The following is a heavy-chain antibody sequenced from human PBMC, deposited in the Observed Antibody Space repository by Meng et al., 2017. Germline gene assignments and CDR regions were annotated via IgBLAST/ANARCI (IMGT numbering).Heavy chain of an antibody. Sequence: GESPKIPCAAFGFTFSCHAMSWVRQAPGKGLAWVPLISWDGGSTYYADSVKGRFTISRDNSKNSLYLQMNSLRTEDAALYYCAAQKSRITGDDAFNIWGRETMVTVTS. J-gene: IGHJ3*02. CDR1: GFTFSCHA. CDR2: ISWDGGST. V-gene: IGHV3-43*02. CDR3: AAQKSRITGDDAFNI. D-gene: IGHD7-27*01.